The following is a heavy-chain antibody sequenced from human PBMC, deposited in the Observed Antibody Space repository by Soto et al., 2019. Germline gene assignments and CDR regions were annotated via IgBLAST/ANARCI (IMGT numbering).Heavy chain of an antibody. D-gene: IGHD3-22*01. V-gene: IGHV3-23*01. Sequence: EVQLLESGGGLVQPGGSLRLSCAASGFTFSSYAMSWVRQAPGKGLEWVSAISGSGGSTYYADSVKGRFTISRDNSKNTLYLQMNSLRAEDTAVYYCAKALDYYDSSGVTPGPLDYWGQGTLVTVSS. J-gene: IGHJ4*02. CDR1: GFTFSSYA. CDR2: ISGSGGST. CDR3: AKALDYYDSSGVTPGPLDY.